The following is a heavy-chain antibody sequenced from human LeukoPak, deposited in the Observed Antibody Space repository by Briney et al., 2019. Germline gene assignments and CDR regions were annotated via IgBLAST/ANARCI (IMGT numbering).Heavy chain of an antibody. D-gene: IGHD3-16*02. J-gene: IGHJ4*02. CDR3: ARPLSPYQYYFHY. V-gene: IGHV1-69*13. CDR1: GGTFSSYA. CDR2: IIPIFGTA. Sequence: GASVKVSCKASGGTFSSYAISWVRQAPGQGLEWMGGIIPIFGTANYAQKFQGRVTITADESTSTAYMELSSLRSEDTAVYYCARPLSPYQYYFHYWGQGSLITVSS.